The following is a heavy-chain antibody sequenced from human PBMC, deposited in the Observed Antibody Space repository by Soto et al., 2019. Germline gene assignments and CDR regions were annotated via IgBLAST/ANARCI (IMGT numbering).Heavy chain of an antibody. CDR3: AKITTTFRSAYPP. CDR2: ISCSGATT. D-gene: IGHD3-3*01. Sequence: EVQLLESGGGLVQPGGSLRLSCAASGFTFSSSAMSWVRQAPGEGLEWVSSISCSGATTYYDDSVRGRFTISRDNFKNTLYLQIDSLRAEDTAVYYCAKITTTFRSAYPPWGQGTLVIVSS. CDR1: GFTFSSSA. V-gene: IGHV3-23*01. J-gene: IGHJ5*02.